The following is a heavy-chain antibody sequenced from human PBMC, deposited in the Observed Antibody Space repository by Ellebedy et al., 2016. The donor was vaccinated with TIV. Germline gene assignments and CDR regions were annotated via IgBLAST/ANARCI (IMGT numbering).Heavy chain of an antibody. V-gene: IGHV5-51*01. J-gene: IGHJ4*02. Sequence: GESLKISXQGSGFSFSNDWIAWVRQQHGKGLEWVWVVYRGDSDTKYSPSSQGHVTISSDKSINTAYLQWSDLKASDTAVYYCARLRDALADELDYWGQGTLVTVSS. D-gene: IGHD6-19*01. CDR3: ARLRDALADELDY. CDR1: GFSFSNDW. CDR2: VYRGDSDT.